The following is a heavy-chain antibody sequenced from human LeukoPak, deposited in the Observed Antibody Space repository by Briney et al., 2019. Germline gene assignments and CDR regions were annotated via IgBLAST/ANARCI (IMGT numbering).Heavy chain of an antibody. V-gene: IGHV3-33*08. CDR1: GFTFSTSS. CDR3: ASTSGWYEPIDY. D-gene: IGHD6-19*01. CDR2: IWYDGSNK. Sequence: PGGSLRLSCAASGFTFSTSSMSWVRQAPGKGLERVAVIWYDGSNKYYADSVKGPFTISRDNSKNTLYLQMNSLRAEDTAVYYCASTSGWYEPIDYWGQGTLVTVSS. J-gene: IGHJ4*02.